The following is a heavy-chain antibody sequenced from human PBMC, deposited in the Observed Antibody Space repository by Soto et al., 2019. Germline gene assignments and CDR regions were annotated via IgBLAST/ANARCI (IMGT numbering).Heavy chain of an antibody. J-gene: IGHJ3*02. D-gene: IGHD3-10*01. CDR2: IIPIFGTA. CDR3: AKDPLPITMGAFDI. V-gene: IGHV1-69*13. CDR1: GGTFSSYA. Sequence: SVKVSCKASGGTFSSYAISWVRQAPGQGLEWMGGIIPIFGTANYAQKFQGRVTITADESTSTAYMELSSLRSEDTAVYYCAKDPLPITMGAFDIWGQGTMVTVSS.